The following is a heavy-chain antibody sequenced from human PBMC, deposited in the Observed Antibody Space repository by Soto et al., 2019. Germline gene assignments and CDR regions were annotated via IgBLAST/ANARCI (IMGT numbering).Heavy chain of an antibody. CDR3: ARMVRGSKIDYYYYMDV. Sequence: ASVKVSCKASGYTFTNHGLSWVRQAPGQGLEWMGWISASNGDTNYAQKFLGRVTVTTDTSTSTGYMELRSLKSEGTAVYYCARMVRGSKIDYYYYMDVWGKGTTVTVSS. CDR2: ISASNGDT. CDR1: GYTFTNHG. V-gene: IGHV1-18*04. J-gene: IGHJ6*03. D-gene: IGHD3-10*01.